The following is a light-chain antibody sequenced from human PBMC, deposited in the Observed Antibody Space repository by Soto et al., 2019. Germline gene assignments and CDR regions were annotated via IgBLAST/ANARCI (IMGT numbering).Light chain of an antibody. CDR3: CSSAAGRTFV. CDR2: DGS. J-gene: IGLJ2*01. CDR1: SSAVGSYRL. Sequence: QSALTQPASVSGSPGQSITISCTGSSSAVGSYRLVSWYQCHPGKVPKLMIYDGSKRPSGVSNRFSGSEPGNTASLTISGLQAEDEADYFCCSSAAGRTFVFGTGTKLTVL. V-gene: IGLV2-23*01.